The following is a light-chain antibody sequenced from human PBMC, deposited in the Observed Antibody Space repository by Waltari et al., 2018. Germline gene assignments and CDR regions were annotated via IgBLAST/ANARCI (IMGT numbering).Light chain of an antibody. V-gene: IGLV2-23*02. J-gene: IGLJ1*01. CDR2: EVS. CDR3: CSDTGSRNAYV. Sequence: QSALTQPASVSGSPGQSITISCTGSSSDVGSFDFVSWYQQHPGQAPKLMIFEVSKRPSWSSNRFSGSKSGYTASLTISGLQAEDEADYYCCSDTGSRNAYVFGIGTKVTVL. CDR1: SSDVGSFDF.